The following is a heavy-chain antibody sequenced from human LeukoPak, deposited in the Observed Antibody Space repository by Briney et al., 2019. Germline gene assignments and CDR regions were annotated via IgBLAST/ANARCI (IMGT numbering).Heavy chain of an antibody. CDR1: GFTFSSFW. CDR2: INSDGSGT. CDR3: ARDGELAMVATYFDL. J-gene: IGHJ2*01. Sequence: GGSLRLSCAASGFTFSSFWMHWVRQAPGKGLVWVSRINSDGSGTGYADFVKGRFTISRDNAKNTLYLQINSLRAEDTAVYYCARDGELAMVATYFDLWGRGTLVTVSS. D-gene: IGHD5-12*01. V-gene: IGHV3-74*01.